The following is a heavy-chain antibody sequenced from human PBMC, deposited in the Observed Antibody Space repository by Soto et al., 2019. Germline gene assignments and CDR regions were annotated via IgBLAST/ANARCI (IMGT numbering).Heavy chain of an antibody. J-gene: IGHJ5*02. V-gene: IGHV3-21*01. CDR3: ARDTTKYSSSSRGWFDP. Sequence: EVQLVESGGGLVKPGESLKLYCAASGFSFNTYSMNWVRQAPGKGLEWVSSISSGSTYIYYADSLKGRFTISRDNAKNSLYLQMNSLRAEDTAVYYCARDTTKYSSSSRGWFDPWGQGTLVTVSS. CDR2: ISSGSTYI. D-gene: IGHD6-6*01. CDR1: GFSFNTYS.